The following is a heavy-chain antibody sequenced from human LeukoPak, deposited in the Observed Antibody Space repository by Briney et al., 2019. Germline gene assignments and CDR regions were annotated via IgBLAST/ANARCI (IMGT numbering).Heavy chain of an antibody. CDR1: GFTFSSYW. J-gene: IGHJ4*02. D-gene: IGHD1-26*01. CDR3: AKWVRSGSYYFDS. V-gene: IGHV3-74*01. Sequence: GGSLRLSCAASGFTFSSYWMHWVRQAPGKGLVWVSRFNSDGSSTSYADSVKGRFTISRDYAKNTLFLQMNSLRAEDTAVYYCAKWVRSGSYYFDSWGQGTLVTVSS. CDR2: FNSDGSST.